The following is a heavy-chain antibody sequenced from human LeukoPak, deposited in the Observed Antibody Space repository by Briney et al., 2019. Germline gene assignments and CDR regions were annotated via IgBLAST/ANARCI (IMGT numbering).Heavy chain of an antibody. J-gene: IGHJ4*02. CDR1: GGSISSYY. CDR3: ARRRAAAGTSYFDC. CDR2: IYYSGST. V-gene: IGHV4-59*08. Sequence: SETLSLTCTVSGGSISSYYWNWIRQPPGKGLEWIGYIYYSGSTNYNPSLKSRVTISVDTSKNQFSLKLSSVTAADTAVYYCARRRAAAGTSYFDCWGQGTLVTVSS. D-gene: IGHD6-13*01.